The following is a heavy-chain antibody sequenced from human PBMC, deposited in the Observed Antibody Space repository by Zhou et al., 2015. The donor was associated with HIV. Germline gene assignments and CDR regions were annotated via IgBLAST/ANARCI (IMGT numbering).Heavy chain of an antibody. CDR3: ARAEPFDFWSGYSERNPLADY. V-gene: IGHV1-8*01. D-gene: IGHD3-3*01. Sequence: QVQLVQSGAEVKKPGASVKVSCKASGYTFTSYDINWVRQATGQGLEWMGWMNPNSGNTGYAQKFQGRVTMTRNTSISTAYMELSSLRSEDTAVYYCARAEPFDFWSGYSERNPLADYWGQGTLVTVSS. CDR2: MNPNSGNT. J-gene: IGHJ4*02. CDR1: GYTFTSYD.